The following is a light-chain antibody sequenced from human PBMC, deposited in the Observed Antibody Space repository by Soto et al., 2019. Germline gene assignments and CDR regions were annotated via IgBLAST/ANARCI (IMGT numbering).Light chain of an antibody. CDR3: QQYNNWPPVT. Sequence: EIVLTQSPATLSVSPGERATLSCRASQSVGSNLAWYQQKAGQAPRLLLYGASTRATGIPATFSGSGSGTEFTLTISSLQSEDFALYYCQQYNNWPPVTFGKGTRLDIK. V-gene: IGKV3-15*01. CDR2: GAS. J-gene: IGKJ5*01. CDR1: QSVGSN.